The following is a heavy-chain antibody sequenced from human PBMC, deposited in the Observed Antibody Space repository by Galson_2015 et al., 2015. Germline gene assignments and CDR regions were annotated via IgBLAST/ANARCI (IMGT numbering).Heavy chain of an antibody. CDR1: GGSISSYY. V-gene: IGHV4-59*01. J-gene: IGHJ4*02. CDR3: AREAAADNYFDY. D-gene: IGHD6-13*01. Sequence: ETLSLTCTVSGGSISSYYWSWIRQPPGKGLEWIGYIYYSGSTNYNPSLKSRVTISVDTSKNQFSLKLSSVTAADTAVYYCAREAAADNYFDYWGQGTLVTVSS. CDR2: IYYSGST.